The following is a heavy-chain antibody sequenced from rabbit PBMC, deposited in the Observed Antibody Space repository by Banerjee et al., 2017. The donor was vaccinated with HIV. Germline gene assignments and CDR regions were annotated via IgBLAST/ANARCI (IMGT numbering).Heavy chain of an antibody. CDR1: GFSFSSSYY. CDR3: ARGAGYADYGYDL. D-gene: IGHD6-1*01. V-gene: IGHV1S45*01. J-gene: IGHJ6*01. Sequence: QEQLVESGGGLVQPEGSLTLTCTASGFSFSSSYYMSWVRQAPGRGLEWIACIYNGDGSTYYASWAKGRFTISKTSSTTVTLQMTSLTAADTATYFCARGAGYADYGYDLWGPGTLVTVS. CDR2: IYNGDGST.